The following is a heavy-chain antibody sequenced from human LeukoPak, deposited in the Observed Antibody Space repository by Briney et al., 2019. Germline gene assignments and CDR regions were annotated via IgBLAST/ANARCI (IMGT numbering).Heavy chain of an antibody. CDR2: ISYDGSNK. D-gene: IGHD3-22*01. Sequence: QTGGSLRLSCAASGFTFSSHGMHWVRQAPGKGLEWVTVISYDGSNKYYADSVKGRFTISRDNSKKTLNLQMNSLRAEDTAVYYCAKEKDYYEYRYGMDVWGQGTTVTVSS. CDR1: GFTFSSHG. V-gene: IGHV3-30*18. CDR3: AKEKDYYEYRYGMDV. J-gene: IGHJ6*02.